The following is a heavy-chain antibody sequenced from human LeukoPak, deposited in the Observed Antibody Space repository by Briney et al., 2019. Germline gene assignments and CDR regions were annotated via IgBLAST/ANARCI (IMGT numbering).Heavy chain of an antibody. J-gene: IGHJ5*02. V-gene: IGHV4-59*01. CDR3: ARDRSSAGWFDP. CDR2: IHYSGST. D-gene: IGHD6-6*01. Sequence: SETLSLTCTVSSSSISNYYWSWIRQPPGKGLEYIGYIHYSGSTNYNPSLKSRVTISVDTSKNQFSLKLTSVIAADTAVYYCARDRSSAGWFDPWGQGTLVTVSS. CDR1: SSSISNYY.